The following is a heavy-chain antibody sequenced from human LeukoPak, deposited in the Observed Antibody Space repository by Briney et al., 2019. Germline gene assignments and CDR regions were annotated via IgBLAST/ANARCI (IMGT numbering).Heavy chain of an antibody. Sequence: GGSLRLSCAASGFTVSSNYMSWVRQAPGKGLEWVAPISYDKNNKYYADSVKGRFTISRDNSKNTLFVQMNSLRTEDTAVYYCARSGVQWQWLLTYDAFDIWGQGTMVTVSS. J-gene: IGHJ3*02. CDR3: ARSGVQWQWLLTYDAFDI. CDR1: GFTVSSNY. CDR2: ISYDKNNK. D-gene: IGHD6-19*01. V-gene: IGHV3-30-3*01.